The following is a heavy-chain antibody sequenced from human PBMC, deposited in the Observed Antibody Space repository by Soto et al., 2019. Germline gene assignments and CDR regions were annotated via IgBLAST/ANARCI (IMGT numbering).Heavy chain of an antibody. J-gene: IGHJ4*02. D-gene: IGHD6-19*01. CDR3: AKESNSGWY. Sequence: EVQLLESGGGLVQPGGSLRLSCAASGFTFSSYAMTWVRQAPGKGLEWVSAISGGAGSTYYADSVKGRFTISRDNSKNTLFLQMTSLRAEDTAVYYCAKESNSGWYWGQGTLVTVSS. CDR2: ISGGAGST. CDR1: GFTFSSYA. V-gene: IGHV3-23*01.